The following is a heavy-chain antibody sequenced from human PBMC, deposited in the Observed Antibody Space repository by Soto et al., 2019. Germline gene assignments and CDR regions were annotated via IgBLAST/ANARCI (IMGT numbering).Heavy chain of an antibody. CDR1: GFTFSSYA. D-gene: IGHD3-3*01. V-gene: IGHV3-23*01. J-gene: IGHJ6*02. CDR3: AKDGPGDDFWSGYYYYYYGMDV. Sequence: GGSLRLSCAASGFTFSSYAMSWVRQAPGKGLEWDSAISGSGGSTYYADSVKGRFTISRDNSKNTLYLQMNSLRAEDTAVYYCAKDGPGDDFWSGYYYYYYGMDVWGQGTTVTVSS. CDR2: ISGSGGST.